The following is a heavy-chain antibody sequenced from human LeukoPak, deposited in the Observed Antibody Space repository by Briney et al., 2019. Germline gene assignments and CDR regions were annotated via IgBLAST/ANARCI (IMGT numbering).Heavy chain of an antibody. J-gene: IGHJ5*02. V-gene: IGHV4-34*01. CDR2: IYHNGYT. Sequence: SETLSLTCAVSGGSLSDSYWSWLRQPPGKGLEWIGEIYHNGYTRYNPSLESRVTISVATSKIQFSLELTSVTAADTAVYYCARGIKRTKRHGGGFDPWGQGTLVTVSS. D-gene: IGHD2-8*01. CDR1: GGSLSDSY. CDR3: ARGIKRTKRHGGGFDP.